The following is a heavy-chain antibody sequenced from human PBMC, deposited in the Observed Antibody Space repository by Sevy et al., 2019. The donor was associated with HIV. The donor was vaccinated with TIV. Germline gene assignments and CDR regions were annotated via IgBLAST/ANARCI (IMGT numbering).Heavy chain of an antibody. D-gene: IGHD2-8*01. CDR3: AREGCTKPHDY. Sequence: GGSLRLSCAASGFTFSNYAMSWVRQAPGKGLEWVSSLSGSGASTYYADSVKGRFTISRDNSKSSVYLQMNNLRPEDTAVYYCAREGCTKPHDYWGQGTLVTVSS. CDR1: GFTFSNYA. CDR2: LSGSGAST. V-gene: IGHV3-23*01. J-gene: IGHJ4*02.